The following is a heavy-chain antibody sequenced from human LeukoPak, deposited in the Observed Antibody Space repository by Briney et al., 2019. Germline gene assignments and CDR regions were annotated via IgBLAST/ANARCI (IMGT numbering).Heavy chain of an antibody. CDR1: GYSISSGYY. V-gene: IGHV4-38-2*01. CDR2: IYHSGST. CDR3: ARPFYSSGAFDI. D-gene: IGHD2/OR15-2a*01. Sequence: PSETLSLTCAVSGYSISSGYYWGWIRQPPGQGLEWIGSIYHSGSTYYNPSLKSRVTISVDTSKNQFSLKLSSVTDADTAVYYCARPFYSSGAFDIWGQGTMVTVSS. J-gene: IGHJ3*02.